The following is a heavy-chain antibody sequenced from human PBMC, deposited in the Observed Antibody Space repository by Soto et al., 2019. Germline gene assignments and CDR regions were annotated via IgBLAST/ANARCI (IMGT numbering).Heavy chain of an antibody. J-gene: IGHJ4*02. CDR3: ERPGGYSYGCDC. D-gene: IGHD5-18*01. CDR1: GYTFTSYG. CDR2: ISAYNGNT. Sequence: QVQLVQSGAEVKKPGASVKVSCKASGYTFTSYGISWVRQAPGQGLEWMGWISAYNGNTNYAQKLQGRVTMTTDTATSTGYMEMRSPKSDVTGVYYWERPGGYSYGCDCWGEGTLGTVSS. V-gene: IGHV1-18*01.